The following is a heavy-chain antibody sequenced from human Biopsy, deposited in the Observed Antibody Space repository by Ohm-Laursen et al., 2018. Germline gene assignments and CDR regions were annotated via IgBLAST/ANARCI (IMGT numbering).Heavy chain of an antibody. J-gene: IGHJ6*02. D-gene: IGHD2/OR15-2a*01. CDR2: IYYSGST. V-gene: IGHV4-59*01. Sequence: SETLSLTCTVSGGSISSDYWSWIRQTPGKGLEWIGYIYYSGSTNYNPSLKSRVTISVDTSKNQFSLRLNSVTAADTAVYYCARATNSTGWPYYYCYGMDVWGQGTTVTVSS. CDR3: ARATNSTGWPYYYCYGMDV. CDR1: GGSISSDY.